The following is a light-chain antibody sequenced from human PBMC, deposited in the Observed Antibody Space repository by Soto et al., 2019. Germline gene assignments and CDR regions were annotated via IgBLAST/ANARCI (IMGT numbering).Light chain of an antibody. CDR1: SSDVGGHDY. J-gene: IGLJ3*02. V-gene: IGLV2-14*01. Sequence: QSALTQPASVSGSPGQSITISCTGTSSDVGGHDYVSWYQQYPGKAPKLMIYDVTYRPSGVSNRFSGSKSGNTASLTISGLQAVDEADYYCSSYTSSRTVVFGGGTKLTVL. CDR3: SSYTSSRTVV. CDR2: DVT.